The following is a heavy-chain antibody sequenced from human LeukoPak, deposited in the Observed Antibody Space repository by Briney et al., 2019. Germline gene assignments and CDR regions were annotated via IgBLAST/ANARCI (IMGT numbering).Heavy chain of an antibody. CDR3: ARNPRYTSGWYRGDAFDT. Sequence: VASVKVSCKASGYTFTSYDINWVRQAPGQGLEWMGWITPYNGDTYYAQKFQGRVTMTIDTSTSTSYMELRSLRSDDTAVFYCARNPRYTSGWYRGDAFDTWGQGTMVTVSS. D-gene: IGHD6-19*01. V-gene: IGHV1-18*01. CDR2: ITPYNGDT. J-gene: IGHJ3*02. CDR1: GYTFTSYD.